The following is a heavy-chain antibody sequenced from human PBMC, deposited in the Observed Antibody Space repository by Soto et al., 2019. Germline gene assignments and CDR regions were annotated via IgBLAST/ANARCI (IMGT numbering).Heavy chain of an antibody. CDR3: TRDLDTRGSAPISEY. D-gene: IGHD3-22*01. CDR1: VFTFGADW. CDR2: INRGGDDR. J-gene: IGHJ4*02. Sequence: WWSLRLSCAGSVFTFGADWMSWFRQAPGKGLEWVANINRGGDDRYYVDSVKGRFTISRDNAKNSLYLQMNSLRAEDTAVYYCTRDLDTRGSAPISEYWGQGTLVTVSS. V-gene: IGHV3-7*03.